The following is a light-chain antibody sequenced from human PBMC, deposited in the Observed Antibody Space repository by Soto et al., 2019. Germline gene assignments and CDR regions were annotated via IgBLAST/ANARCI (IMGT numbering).Light chain of an antibody. CDR1: QSVSTT. V-gene: IGKV3-11*01. Sequence: EIVLPQSPATVSASLCPGSWRACWSGQSVSTTVAWYHQKPGQAPRLLIYGASNRASGIPARFSGSGSGTDFTLTISNLEPEDFAVYYCQQHSHWPPWTFGQGTKVDIK. CDR2: GAS. J-gene: IGKJ1*01. CDR3: QQHSHWPPWT.